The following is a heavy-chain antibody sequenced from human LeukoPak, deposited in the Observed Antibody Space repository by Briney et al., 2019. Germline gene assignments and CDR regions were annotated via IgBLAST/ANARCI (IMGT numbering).Heavy chain of an antibody. CDR2: INSDGSNT. J-gene: IGHJ4*02. CDR3: ARGGCSSTSCLDY. Sequence: GGSLRLSCAASGFTFSSKWMHWVRQSPGKGLVWVSHINSDGSNTNYADSVKGRFTISRDNAKNTLYLQLNSLRAEDTAVYYCARGGCSSTSCLDYWGQGTLVTVSS. V-gene: IGHV3-74*01. CDR1: GFTFSSKW. D-gene: IGHD2-2*01.